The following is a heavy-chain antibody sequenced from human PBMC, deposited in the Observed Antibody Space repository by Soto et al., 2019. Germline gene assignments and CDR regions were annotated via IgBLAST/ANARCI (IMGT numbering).Heavy chain of an antibody. D-gene: IGHD2-2*01. Sequence: EVQLLESGGGLVQPGGSLRLSCAASGFTFSSCAMSWVRQAPGKGLEWVSTISGSGGSTYYADSVKGRFTISRDNSKNTLYLQMNSLRAEDTAVYYCAKSYARRMDDGHYFDYWGQGTLVTVSS. CDR2: ISGSGGST. CDR3: AKSYARRMDDGHYFDY. CDR1: GFTFSSCA. V-gene: IGHV3-23*01. J-gene: IGHJ4*02.